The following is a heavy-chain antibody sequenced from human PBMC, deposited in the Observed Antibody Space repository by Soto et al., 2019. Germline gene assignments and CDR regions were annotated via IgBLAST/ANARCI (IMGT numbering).Heavy chain of an antibody. Sequence: TLSLTCTVSGGSISSGDYYWSWIRQPPGKGLEWIGYIYYSGSTYYNPSLKSRVTISVDTSKNQFSLKLRSVTAADTAVYYCARDHDSSDDSPDAFDIWGQGTMVTVSS. CDR1: GGSISSGDYY. CDR3: ARDHDSSDDSPDAFDI. J-gene: IGHJ3*02. CDR2: IYYSGST. V-gene: IGHV4-30-4*01. D-gene: IGHD3-22*01.